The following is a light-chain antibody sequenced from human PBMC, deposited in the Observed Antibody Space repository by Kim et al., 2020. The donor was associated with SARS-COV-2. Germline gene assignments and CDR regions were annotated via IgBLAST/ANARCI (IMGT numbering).Light chain of an antibody. V-gene: IGLV3-19*01. Sequence: SSELTQDPAVSVALGQTVRITCQGDSLRSYYATRYQQKPRQAPLLVIFGRNNRPSGIPDRFSGSTSGNTASLTISGAHAEDEADFYCQSRDSGGNVVFGGGTKLTVL. CDR1: SLRSYY. CDR3: QSRDSGGNVV. CDR2: GRN. J-gene: IGLJ2*01.